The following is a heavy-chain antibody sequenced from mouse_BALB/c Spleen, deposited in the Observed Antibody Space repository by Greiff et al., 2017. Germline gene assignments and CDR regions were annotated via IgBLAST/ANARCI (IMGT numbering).Heavy chain of an antibody. CDR3: TAFITTAPYAMDY. CDR2: IDPYDSET. J-gene: IGHJ4*01. D-gene: IGHD1-2*01. Sequence: VQLQQSGAELVRPGASVKLSCKASGYTFTSYWMNWVKQRPEQGLEWIGRIDPYDSETHYNQKFKDKAILTVDKSSSTAYMQLSSLTSEDSAVYYCTAFITTAPYAMDYWGQGTSVTVSS. CDR1: GYTFTSYW. V-gene: IGHV1-74*01.